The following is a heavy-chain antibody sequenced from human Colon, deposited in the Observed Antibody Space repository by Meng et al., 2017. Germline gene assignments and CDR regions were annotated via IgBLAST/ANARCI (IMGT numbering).Heavy chain of an antibody. CDR2: IYHSGST. Sequence: QVQGQEAGPGLVKPSGTLSLTCAVAGGSSSSSNWWSWVRQPPGKGLEWSGEIYHSGSTNYNPSLKSRVTISVDKSKNQFSLKLSSVTAADTAVYYCARVRLDTAMVTLDYWGQGTLVTVSS. J-gene: IGHJ4*02. D-gene: IGHD5-18*01. CDR3: ARVRLDTAMVTLDY. V-gene: IGHV4-4*02. CDR1: GGSSSSSNW.